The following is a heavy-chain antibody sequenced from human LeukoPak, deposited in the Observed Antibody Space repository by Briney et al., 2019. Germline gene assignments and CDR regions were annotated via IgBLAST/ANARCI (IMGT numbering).Heavy chain of an antibody. J-gene: IGHJ4*02. CDR3: AKDRSSSGSYFDY. CDR2: ISGSGGST. V-gene: IGHV3-23*01. CDR1: GFTFSNYA. Sequence: GGSLRLSCTASGFTFSNYAISWVRQAPGKGLEWVSAISGSGGSTYYVDSVKGRFTISRDNSKNTLYLQMNSLRGEDTAVYYCAKDRSSSGSYFDYWGQGTLVTVSS. D-gene: IGHD3-10*01.